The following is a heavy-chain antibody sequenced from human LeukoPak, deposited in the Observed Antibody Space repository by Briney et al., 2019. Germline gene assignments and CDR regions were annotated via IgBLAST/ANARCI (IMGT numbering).Heavy chain of an antibody. CDR2: ISYDGSNK. Sequence: PGGSLRLSCVASGFTFSSYNMHWVRQAPGKGLEWVAVISYDGSNKYYEDSVKGRSTISRDNSKNTLYLQVNSLRPEDTAVYYCGGDTVGYGGAFDIWGQGTMVTVSS. D-gene: IGHD5-18*01. CDR3: GGDTVGYGGAFDI. V-gene: IGHV3-30-3*01. CDR1: GFTFSSYN. J-gene: IGHJ3*02.